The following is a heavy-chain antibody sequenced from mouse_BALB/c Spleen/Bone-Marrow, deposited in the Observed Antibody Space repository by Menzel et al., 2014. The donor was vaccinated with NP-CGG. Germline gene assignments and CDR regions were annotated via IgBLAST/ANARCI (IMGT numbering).Heavy chain of an antibody. CDR1: GFTFSSFG. V-gene: IGHV5-17*02. D-gene: IGHD2-4*01. CDR2: ISSGSRTI. CDR3: ARNYDYWFGY. J-gene: IGHJ3*01. Sequence: EVKLVESGGGLVQPGGSRKLSCAASGFTFSSFGMHWVRQAPEKGLEWVAYISSGSRTIYYADTVKGRFTISRDNPKNNLFLQMTSLRSEDTAIYYCARNYDYWFGYWGQGTLATVSA.